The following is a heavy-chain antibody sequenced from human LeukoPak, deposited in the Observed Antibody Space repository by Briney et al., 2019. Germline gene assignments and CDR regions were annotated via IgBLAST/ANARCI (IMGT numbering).Heavy chain of an antibody. Sequence: ASVKDSCEASGGTFSSYAISWVRQAPGQGLEWMGGIIPIFGTANYAQKFQGRVTITADESTSTAYMELSSLRSEDTAVYYCARGPEDCSSTSCYPGYYYYYYMDVWGKGTTVTISS. D-gene: IGHD2-2*01. CDR1: GGTFSSYA. CDR2: IIPIFGTA. CDR3: ARGPEDCSSTSCYPGYYYYYYMDV. V-gene: IGHV1-69*13. J-gene: IGHJ6*03.